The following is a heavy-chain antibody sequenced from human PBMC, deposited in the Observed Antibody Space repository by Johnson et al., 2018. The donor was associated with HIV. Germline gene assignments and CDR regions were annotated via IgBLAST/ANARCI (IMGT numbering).Heavy chain of an antibody. J-gene: IGHJ3*02. CDR1: GFTFSSYA. CDR3: ARDPTTQYSRLTGDFGAFDI. CDR2: ISYDGSNK. Sequence: QVQLVESGGGVVQPGRSLRLSCAASGFTFSSYAMHWVRQAPGKGLEWVAVISYDGSNKYYTESVKGRFTVSRDSSKNTLYLQMHSLRAEDTALYYCARDPTTQYSRLTGDFGAFDIWGQGTMVTVSS. D-gene: IGHD7-27*01. V-gene: IGHV3-30*04.